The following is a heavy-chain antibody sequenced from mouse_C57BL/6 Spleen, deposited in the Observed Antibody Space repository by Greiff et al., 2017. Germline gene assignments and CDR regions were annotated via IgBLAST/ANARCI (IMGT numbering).Heavy chain of an antibody. D-gene: IGHD1-1*02. J-gene: IGHJ3*01. CDR1: GFTFSDYG. V-gene: IGHV5-17*01. CDR3: ARDDGGSGTWFAY. Sequence: EVKVVESGGGLVKPGGSLKLSCAASGFTFSDYGMHWVRQAPEKGLEWVAYISSGSSTIYYADTVKGRFTISRDNAKNTLFLQMTSLRSGDTAMYYCARDDGGSGTWFAYWGQGTLVTVSA. CDR2: ISSGSSTI.